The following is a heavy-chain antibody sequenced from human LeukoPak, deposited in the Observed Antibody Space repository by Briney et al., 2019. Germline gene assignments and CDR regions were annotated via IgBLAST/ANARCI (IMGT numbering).Heavy chain of an antibody. V-gene: IGHV4-39*07. CDR3: ARDVALWFGELLYPFDY. Sequence: SETLSLTCTVSGGSISSSSYYWGWIRQPPGKGLEWIGSIYYSGSTYYNPSLKSRVTISVDTSKNQFSLKLSSVTAADTAVYYCARDVALWFGELLYPFDYWGQGTLVTVSS. CDR2: IYYSGST. J-gene: IGHJ4*02. D-gene: IGHD3-10*01. CDR1: GGSISSSSYY.